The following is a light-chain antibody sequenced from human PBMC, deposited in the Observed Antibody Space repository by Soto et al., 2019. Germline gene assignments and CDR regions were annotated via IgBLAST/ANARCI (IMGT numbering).Light chain of an antibody. Sequence: DIVMTQFPDSLALSLGERATINCKSSQSVSYTSNNKHYLAWYQQKAGQPPKVLIYWASTREIGVPDRFNGSGSGTDFTLTISSLQAEDVAVYYCQQCYTTPWTFGQGTKVDIK. CDR3: QQCYTTPWT. J-gene: IGKJ1*01. CDR2: WAS. CDR1: QSVSYTSNNKHY. V-gene: IGKV4-1*01.